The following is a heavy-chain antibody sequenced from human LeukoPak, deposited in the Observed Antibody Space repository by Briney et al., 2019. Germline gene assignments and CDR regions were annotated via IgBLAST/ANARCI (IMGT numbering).Heavy chain of an antibody. Sequence: PSETLSLTCAVYGGSFSGYYWSWIRQPPGKGLEWIGNIDYAGNTYYNPSLNSRVTMSVDTSKNQFSLKLTAVTAADTATYYCARTRGGSGTFLSIIDYWGQGTLVTVSS. CDR2: IDYAGNT. CDR3: ARTRGGSGTFLSIIDY. D-gene: IGHD3-10*01. CDR1: GGSFSGYY. V-gene: IGHV4-34*01. J-gene: IGHJ4*02.